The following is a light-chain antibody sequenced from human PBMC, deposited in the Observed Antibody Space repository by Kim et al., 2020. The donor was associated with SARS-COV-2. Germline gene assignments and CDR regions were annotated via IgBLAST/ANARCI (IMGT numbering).Light chain of an antibody. CDR3: QQYSSYSYS. Sequence: DIQMTQSPSTLSASVGDRVTITCRASQSISSWLAWYQQKPGQAPKLLIYKASTLESGVSSRFSGSGSGTEFTLTISSLQPDDFATYYCQQYSSYSYSFGRGTKLEI. CDR1: QSISSW. CDR2: KAS. J-gene: IGKJ2*03. V-gene: IGKV1-5*03.